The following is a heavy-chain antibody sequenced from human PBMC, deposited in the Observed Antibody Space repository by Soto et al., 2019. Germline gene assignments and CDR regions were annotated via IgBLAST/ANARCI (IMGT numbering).Heavy chain of an antibody. CDR2: IWYDGSNK. CDR3: ARDPAPYYYDTSPALGL. D-gene: IGHD3-22*01. Sequence: QVQLVESGGGVVQPGRSLRLSCAASGFTFSSYGMHWVRQAPGKGLEWVAVIWYDGSNKYYADSVKGRFTISRDNSKNTLYLQMNSLRAEDTAVYYCARDPAPYYYDTSPALGLWGQGTTVTVSS. J-gene: IGHJ6*02. CDR1: GFTFSSYG. V-gene: IGHV3-33*01.